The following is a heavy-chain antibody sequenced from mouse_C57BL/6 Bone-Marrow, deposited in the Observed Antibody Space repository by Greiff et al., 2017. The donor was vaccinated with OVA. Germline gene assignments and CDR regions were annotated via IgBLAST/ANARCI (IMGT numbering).Heavy chain of an antibody. D-gene: IGHD1-1*01. V-gene: IGHV1-59*01. CDR3: ARPYYYGFAY. Sequence: QVQLQQPGAELVRPGTSVKLSCKASGYTFTSYWMHWVKRRPGQGLEWIGVIDPSDSYTNYNQKFKGKATLTVDTSSSTAYMQLSSLTSEDSAVYYCARPYYYGFAYWGQGTLVTVSA. J-gene: IGHJ3*01. CDR2: IDPSDSYT. CDR1: GYTFTSYW.